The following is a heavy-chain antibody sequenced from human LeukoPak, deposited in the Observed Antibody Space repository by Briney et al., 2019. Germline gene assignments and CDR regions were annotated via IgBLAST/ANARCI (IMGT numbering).Heavy chain of an antibody. V-gene: IGHV4-31*03. D-gene: IGHD3-22*01. CDR3: ARVCPLDYYDSSGYYSNWFDP. CDR1: GGSISSGGYY. CDR2: IYYSGST. J-gene: IGHJ5*02. Sequence: PSQTLSLTCTVSGGSISSGGYYWSWIRQHPGKGLEWIGYIYYSGSTYYNPSLKSRVTISVDTSKNQFSLKLSSVTAADTAVYYCARVCPLDYYDSSGYYSNWFDPWGQGTLVTVSS.